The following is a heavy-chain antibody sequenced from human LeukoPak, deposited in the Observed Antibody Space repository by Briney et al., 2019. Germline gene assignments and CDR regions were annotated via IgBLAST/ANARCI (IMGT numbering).Heavy chain of an antibody. V-gene: IGHV1-2*02. D-gene: IGHD3-10*01. CDR1: GYTFTGYY. CDR3: ARRDTMVRGVIIYWFDP. Sequence: GASVKVSCKASGYTFTGYYIHWVRQAPGQGLEWMGWINPHSGGTNYAQKFQGGVTMTRDTSITTAYMELSSLRSDDTAVYYCARRDTMVRGVIIYWFDPWGQGTLVTVSS. CDR2: INPHSGGT. J-gene: IGHJ5*02.